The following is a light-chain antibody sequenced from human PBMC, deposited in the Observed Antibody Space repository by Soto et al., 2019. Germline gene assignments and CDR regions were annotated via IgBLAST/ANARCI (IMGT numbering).Light chain of an antibody. CDR2: GAS. CDR3: QQTYSDIS. V-gene: IGKV1-39*01. CDR1: RTINTY. J-gene: IGKJ4*01. Sequence: DVRMTQSPTCLCASVGDTITMTCRASRTINTYLNWFQQKPGEPPRLLIYGASTLHDGVPSRFSGSGSGADFTLTISGLQPEDFASYHCQQTYSDISFGGGTTVDIK.